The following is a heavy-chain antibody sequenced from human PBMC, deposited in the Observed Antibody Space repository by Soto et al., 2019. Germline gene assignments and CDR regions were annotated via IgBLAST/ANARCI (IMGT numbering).Heavy chain of an antibody. Sequence: TLSLTCTVSGGSINNHYWSWIRQPPEKALEWLASVYWDDEKRYNPSLKTRLTITKDTSKNQVFLIVTNMDPVDTGTYFCARARRGDDIWDGWWYYYYMDVWGTGTTVTVSS. J-gene: IGHJ6*03. CDR1: GGSINNHYW. CDR3: ARARRGDDIWDGWWYYYYMDV. D-gene: IGHD3-9*01. CDR2: VYWDDEK. V-gene: IGHV2-5*02.